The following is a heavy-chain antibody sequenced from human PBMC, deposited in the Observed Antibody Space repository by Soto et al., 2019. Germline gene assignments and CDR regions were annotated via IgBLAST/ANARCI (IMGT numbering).Heavy chain of an antibody. Sequence: GGSLRLSCAASGFTFSSYAMSWVRQAPGKGLEWVSAISGSGGSTYYADSVKGRFTISRDNSKNTLYLQMNSLRAEDTAVYYCAKDLGDSLWFGELALGYWGQGTLVTVSS. CDR3: AKDLGDSLWFGELALGY. V-gene: IGHV3-23*01. CDR1: GFTFSSYA. CDR2: ISGSGGST. D-gene: IGHD3-10*01. J-gene: IGHJ4*02.